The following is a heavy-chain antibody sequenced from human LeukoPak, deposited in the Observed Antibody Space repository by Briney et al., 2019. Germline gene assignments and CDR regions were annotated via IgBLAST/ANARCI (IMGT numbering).Heavy chain of an antibody. V-gene: IGHV4-61*02. Sequence: PSETLSLTCTVSGGSISSGSYYWSWIRQPAGKGLEWIGRIYASGSTNYNPSLKSRVTISVDTSKNQFSLRLSSVTAADTAVYYCARCLTSFPQTPRDYFDYWGRGTLVTVSS. J-gene: IGHJ4*02. CDR3: ARCLTSFPQTPRDYFDY. CDR2: IYASGST. CDR1: GGSISSGSYY.